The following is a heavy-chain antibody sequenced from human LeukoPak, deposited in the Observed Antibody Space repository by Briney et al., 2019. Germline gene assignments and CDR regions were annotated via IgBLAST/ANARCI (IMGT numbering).Heavy chain of an antibody. CDR2: IYGGGST. CDR1: GLSVSSNF. J-gene: IGHJ4*02. CDR3: ASWPVGWYGEDS. V-gene: IGHV3-53*01. Sequence: GGSLRLSCAANGLSVSSNFMSWVRQAPGKGLEWVSVIYGGGSTYYADSVKGRFTISRDTPKNTLYLQMNSLRVEDTAVYYCASWPVGWYGEDSWGQGTLVTVSS. D-gene: IGHD6-19*01.